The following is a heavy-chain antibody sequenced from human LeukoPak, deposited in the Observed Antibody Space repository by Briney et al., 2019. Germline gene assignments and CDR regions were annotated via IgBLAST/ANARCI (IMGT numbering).Heavy chain of an antibody. V-gene: IGHV4-59*12. Sequence: SETLSLTCTVSGGSISSCYWSWIRQPPGKGLEWIGYICYSGNTNYNPSLKSRVTISVDTSKNQFSLKLGSVTAADTAVYYCAREQGDYYDYWGQGTLVTVSS. CDR3: AREQGDYYDY. J-gene: IGHJ4*02. CDR1: GGSISSCY. CDR2: ICYSGNT.